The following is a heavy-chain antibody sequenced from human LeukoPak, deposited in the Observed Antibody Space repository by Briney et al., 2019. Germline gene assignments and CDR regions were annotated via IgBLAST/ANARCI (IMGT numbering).Heavy chain of an antibody. Sequence: SETLSLTCTVSGGSISSYYWSWIRQPPGKGLEWIGYIYYSGSTNYNPSLKSRVTISVDTSKNQFSLKLSSVTAADTAVYYCARSGYSSSWYDYWGQGTLVTVSS. J-gene: IGHJ4*02. CDR2: IYYSGST. D-gene: IGHD6-13*01. V-gene: IGHV4-59*01. CDR1: GGSISSYY. CDR3: ARSGYSSSWYDY.